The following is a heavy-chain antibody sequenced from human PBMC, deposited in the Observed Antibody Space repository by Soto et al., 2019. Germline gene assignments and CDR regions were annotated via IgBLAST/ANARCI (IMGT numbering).Heavy chain of an antibody. CDR3: ARATYYYDSSGYSDRVLDY. V-gene: IGHV4-31*03. CDR1: GGSISSGGYY. J-gene: IGHJ4*02. Sequence: QVQLQESGPGLVKPSQTLSLTCTVSGGSISSGGYYWSWIRQHPGKGLEWIGYIYYSGNTYYKPSLKCRVTISEDTSKNQFSLKLSSVTAADTAVYYCARATYYYDSSGYSDRVLDYWGQGTLVTVSS. D-gene: IGHD3-22*01. CDR2: IYYSGNT.